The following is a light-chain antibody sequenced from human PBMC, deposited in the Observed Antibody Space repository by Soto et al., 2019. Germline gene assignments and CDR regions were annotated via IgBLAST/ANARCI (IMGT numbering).Light chain of an antibody. CDR2: DTS. J-gene: IGKJ5*01. CDR3: QQRSSWPIT. CDR1: QGIGDT. Sequence: EVVMRQSPATLSVSPGEGATLCCRASQGIGDTLAWYQHKPGQTPRLLIYDTSNRATGIPARFSGSGSGTDFTLTISSLEPEDFAVYYCQQRSSWPITFGQGTRLEI. V-gene: IGKV3D-11*01.